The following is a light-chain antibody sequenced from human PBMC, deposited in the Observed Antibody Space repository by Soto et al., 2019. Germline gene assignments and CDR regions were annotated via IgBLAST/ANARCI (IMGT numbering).Light chain of an antibody. CDR1: ERLLQRNGYNY. J-gene: IGKJ2*01. CDR2: LGA. CDR3: MRAQQTPPYS. V-gene: IGKV2-28*01. Sequence: DVVMTQSPLSLAVTPGESASISCRSSERLLQRNGYNYVDWYLQKPGQSPQLLNYLGALLAGGVPDRFSGSGSGTDFTRRIRRMEAEDGGVYYLMRAQQTPPYSFGQWTRVEIK.